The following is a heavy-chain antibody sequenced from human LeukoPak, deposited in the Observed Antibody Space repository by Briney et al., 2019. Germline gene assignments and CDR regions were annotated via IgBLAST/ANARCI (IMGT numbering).Heavy chain of an antibody. CDR3: ARDRNYSPDY. CDR2: INSDGTST. J-gene: IGHJ4*02. D-gene: IGHD5-18*01. V-gene: IGHV3-74*01. CDR1: GFTFGSYW. Sequence: GGSLRLSCAASGFTFGSYWMHWVRQAPGKGLVWVSRINSDGTSTSYADSVKGRFTISRGNAKNTLFLQLNSLTAEDTAVYYCARDRNYSPDYWGQGTLVTVSS.